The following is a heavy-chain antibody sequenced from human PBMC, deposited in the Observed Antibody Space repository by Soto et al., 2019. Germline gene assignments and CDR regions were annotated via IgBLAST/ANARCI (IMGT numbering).Heavy chain of an antibody. CDR3: AKCVSYYYGMDV. CDR2: ISGSGGST. V-gene: IGHV3-23*01. J-gene: IGHJ6*02. CDR1: GFTFSSYA. Sequence: GGSLRLSCAASGFTFSSYAMSWVRQAPGKGLEWVSAISGSGGSTYYADSVKGRFTISRDNSKNTLYLQMNSLRAEDTVVYYCAKCVSYYYGMDVWGQGTTVTVSS.